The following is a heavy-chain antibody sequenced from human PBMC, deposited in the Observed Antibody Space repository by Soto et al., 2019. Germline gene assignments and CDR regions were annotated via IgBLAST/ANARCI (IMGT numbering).Heavy chain of an antibody. J-gene: IGHJ4*02. CDR2: ITWNSRVL. CDR1: GLNFDDFA. CDR3: AKGRYDFWSPYYFDS. D-gene: IGHD3-3*01. V-gene: IGHV3-9*01. Sequence: GGPLRLSCVGTGLNFDDFAMQWVRQAPGKGLEWVSGITWNSRVLAYADSVKGRFTISRDNARNSLYLQMDSLRDEDTALYYCAKGRYDFWSPYYFDSWGQGTLVTVSS.